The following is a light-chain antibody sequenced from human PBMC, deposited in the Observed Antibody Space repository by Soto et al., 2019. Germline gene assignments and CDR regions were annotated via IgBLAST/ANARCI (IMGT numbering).Light chain of an antibody. CDR3: QQYGSSPPYT. J-gene: IGKJ2*01. CDR2: GSS. Sequence: EVVLTQSPGTLSLSPGERATLSCRASQSVTNKYLAWYQQKPGQAPRLLIFGSSDRATGIPDRFSGSGSGTDFTLTISRLEPTDFAVYYCQQYGSSPPYTFGQGTKLVI. CDR1: QSVTNKY. V-gene: IGKV3-20*01.